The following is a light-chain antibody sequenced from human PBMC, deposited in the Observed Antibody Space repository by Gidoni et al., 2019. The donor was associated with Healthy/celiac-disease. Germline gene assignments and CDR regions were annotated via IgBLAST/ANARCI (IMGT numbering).Light chain of an antibody. CDR2: AAS. J-gene: IGKJ2*01. V-gene: IGKV1-39*01. Sequence: DIQMTQSPSSLSASVGDRVTITCRASQSISSYLNWYQQKPGKAPKLLIYAASSLQSGVPSRFSGSGSGTDFTLTISSLQPEDFATDYGQQSYSTPMYTFGQGTKLEIK. CDR1: QSISSY. CDR3: QQSYSTPMYT.